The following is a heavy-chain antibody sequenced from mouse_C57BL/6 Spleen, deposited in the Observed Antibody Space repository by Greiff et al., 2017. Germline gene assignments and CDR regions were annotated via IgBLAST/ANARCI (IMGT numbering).Heavy chain of an antibody. CDR1: GYTFTSYW. CDR2: IDPSDSYT. Sequence: QVQLQQPGAELVMPGASVKLSCKASGYTFTSYWMHWVKQRPGQGLEWIGEIDPSDSYTNYNQKFKGKSTLTVDKSSSTAYMQLSSLTSEDSAVYYCARGANWDGYAMDYWGQGTSVTVSS. CDR3: ARGANWDGYAMDY. V-gene: IGHV1-69*01. J-gene: IGHJ4*01. D-gene: IGHD4-1*02.